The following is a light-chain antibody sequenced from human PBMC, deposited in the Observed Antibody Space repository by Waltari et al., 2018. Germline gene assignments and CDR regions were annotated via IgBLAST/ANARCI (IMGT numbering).Light chain of an antibody. CDR1: QSVGVD. CDR3: QQYNKWPPYT. Sequence: EIVLKQSTATLPVSPGERATLSCSASQSVGVDLALYQQKPGQAPRLLIYGSSNRATGIPARFSGSGSVTEFTLTINSLQSEDFAIYYCQQYNKWPPYTFGQGTKLEIK. CDR2: GSS. J-gene: IGKJ2*01. V-gene: IGKV3D-15*01.